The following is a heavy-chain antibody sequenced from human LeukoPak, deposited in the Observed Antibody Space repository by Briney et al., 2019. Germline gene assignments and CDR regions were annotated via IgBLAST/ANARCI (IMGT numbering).Heavy chain of an antibody. CDR2: ISSSSSYI. D-gene: IGHD1-26*01. CDR3: ARDNYSGTRYFDH. J-gene: IGHJ4*02. V-gene: IGHV3-21*01. CDR1: GFTFSSYS. Sequence: GGSLRLSCAASGFTFSSYSMNWVRQAPGKGLEWVSSISSSSSYIYYADSVKGRFTISRDNAKNSLYLQMNSLRAEDTAVYYCARDNYSGTRYFDHWGQGTLVTVSS.